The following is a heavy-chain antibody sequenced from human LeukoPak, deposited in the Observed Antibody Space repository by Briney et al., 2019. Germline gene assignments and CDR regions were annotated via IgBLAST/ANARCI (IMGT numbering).Heavy chain of an antibody. D-gene: IGHD4-23*01. J-gene: IGHJ4*02. V-gene: IGHV1-2*04. CDR1: GYTFTGYY. Sequence: GASVKVSCKASGYTFTGYYMHWVRQAPGQGLEWMGWINPNSGGTNYAQKFQGWVTMTRGTSISTAYMELSRLRSDDTAVYYCARGGRVYGGNPKYYFDYWGQGTLVTVSS. CDR2: INPNSGGT. CDR3: ARGGRVYGGNPKYYFDY.